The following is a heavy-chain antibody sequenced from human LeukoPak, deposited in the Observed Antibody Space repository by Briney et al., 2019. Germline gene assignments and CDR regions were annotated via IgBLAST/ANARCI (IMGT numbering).Heavy chain of an antibody. CDR1: GGSISSYY. J-gene: IGHJ3*02. CDR2: IYYSGST. D-gene: IGHD2-2*01. CDR3: VGSTSWGAFDI. Sequence: SETLSLTCTVSGGSISSYYWSCIRQPPGKGLEWIGYIYYSGSTNYNPSLKSRVTISVDTPKNQFSLKLSSVTAADTAVYYCVGSTSWGAFDIWGQGTMLTVSS. V-gene: IGHV4-59*01.